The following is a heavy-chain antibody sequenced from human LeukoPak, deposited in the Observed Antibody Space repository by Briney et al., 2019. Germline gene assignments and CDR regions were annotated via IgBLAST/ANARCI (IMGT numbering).Heavy chain of an antibody. Sequence: SETLSLTCTVSGGSISSYYWTWIRQPPGKGLEWIGYIYYSGSTYYNPSLKSRVTISVDTSKNQFSLKLSSVTAADTAVYYCARHRSRIQLWFSYWGQGTLVTVSS. J-gene: IGHJ4*02. D-gene: IGHD5-18*01. V-gene: IGHV4-59*04. CDR1: GGSISSYY. CDR3: ARHRSRIQLWFSY. CDR2: IYYSGST.